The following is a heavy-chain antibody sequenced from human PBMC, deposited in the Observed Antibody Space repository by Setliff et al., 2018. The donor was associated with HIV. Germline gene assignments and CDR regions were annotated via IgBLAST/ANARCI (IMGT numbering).Heavy chain of an antibody. D-gene: IGHD3-22*01. CDR1: GYTFTHYY. CDR3: ARDSVPGYDNSGPWYYYYYMDV. CDR2: INPSGGNT. Sequence: SVKVSCKASGYTFTHYYIQWVRQAPGRGLEWMGVINPSGGNTRYAQQFQGRVTMTRDTSTSTVYMELSSLRSEDTAVYYCARDSVPGYDNSGPWYYYYYMDVWGKGTTVTVSS. V-gene: IGHV1-46*01. J-gene: IGHJ6*03.